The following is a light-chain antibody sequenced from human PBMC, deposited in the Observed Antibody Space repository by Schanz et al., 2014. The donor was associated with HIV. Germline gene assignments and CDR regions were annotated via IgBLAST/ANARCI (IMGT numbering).Light chain of an antibody. J-gene: IGLJ1*01. CDR2: EVT. Sequence: QSALTQPASVSGSPGQSITIPCTGTSSDVGGYNYVSWYQHHPGKAPKLMISEVTKRPSGVPDRFSGSKSGNSASLTVSGLQAEDEADYYCSSYAGNNYYVFGTGTKLTVL. CDR3: SSYAGNNYYV. V-gene: IGLV2-8*01. CDR1: SSDVGGYNY.